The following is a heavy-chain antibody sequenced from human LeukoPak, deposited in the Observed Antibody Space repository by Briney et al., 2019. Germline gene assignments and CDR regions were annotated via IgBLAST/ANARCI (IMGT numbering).Heavy chain of an antibody. CDR1: GFTVSSNY. Sequence: PGGSLRLSCAASGFTVSSNYMSWVRQAPGKGLEWVSILYSGSSTYYADSVKGRSIISRDTSRNTLYLQMNSLRAEDTAIYYCARARTYSSGWWYYFDYWGQGTLVTVSS. V-gene: IGHV3-66*01. D-gene: IGHD6-19*01. J-gene: IGHJ4*02. CDR3: ARARTYSSGWWYYFDY. CDR2: LYSGSST.